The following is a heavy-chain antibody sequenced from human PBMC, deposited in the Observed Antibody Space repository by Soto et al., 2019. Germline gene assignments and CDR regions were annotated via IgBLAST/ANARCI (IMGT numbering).Heavy chain of an antibody. CDR3: AKDWDYDILTGYSRTPGGPFDI. D-gene: IGHD3-9*01. CDR2: ISGSGGST. CDR1: GFTFSSYA. V-gene: IGHV3-23*01. Sequence: GGSLRLSCAASGFTFSSYAMSWVRQAPGKGLEWVSAISGSGGSTYYADSVKGRFTISRDNSKNTLCLQMNSLRAEDTAVYYCAKDWDYDILTGYSRTPGGPFDIWGQGTMVTVSS. J-gene: IGHJ3*02.